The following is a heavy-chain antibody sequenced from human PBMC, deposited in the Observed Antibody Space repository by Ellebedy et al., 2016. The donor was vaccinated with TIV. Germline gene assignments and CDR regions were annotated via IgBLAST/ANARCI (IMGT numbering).Heavy chain of an antibody. D-gene: IGHD3-22*01. J-gene: IGHJ4*02. Sequence: GGSLRLSCAASGFTFSSFAMHWVRQAPGKGLEWLSVLNAGGDDTSSADSVKGRFTVIRDNSKSTLFLQMNGLRAEDTAVYYCAKGSSSGFNYDRVGFQSWGQGTLVTVSS. CDR3: AKGSSSGFNYDRVGFQS. V-gene: IGHV3-23*01. CDR1: GFTFSSFA. CDR2: LNAGGDDT.